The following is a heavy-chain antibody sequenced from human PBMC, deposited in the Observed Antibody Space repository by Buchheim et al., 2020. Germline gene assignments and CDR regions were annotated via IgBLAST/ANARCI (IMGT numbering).Heavy chain of an antibody. Sequence: QVQLVQSGGGVVQPGRSLRLSCVASGFSFSSFGMHWVRQAPGKGLEWVAVIPYDGSNKYYADSVKGRFTISRDNSKNTLYLQMNSLRAEDTAVYYCAKDSGAIAAPAYYFDYWGQGTL. J-gene: IGHJ4*02. CDR2: IPYDGSNK. V-gene: IGHV3-30*18. D-gene: IGHD6-13*01. CDR1: GFSFSSFG. CDR3: AKDSGAIAAPAYYFDY.